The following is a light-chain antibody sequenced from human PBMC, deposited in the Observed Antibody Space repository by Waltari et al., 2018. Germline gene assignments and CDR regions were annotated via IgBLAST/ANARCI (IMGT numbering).Light chain of an antibody. CDR2: EVS. CDR3: SSYTTSSAPGV. J-gene: IGLJ1*01. CDR1: DSDVGAYDF. Sequence: QSALPQPAYVSGSPGQSTTISCSGTDSDVGAYDFVSWYQQHPGKAPHLIIYEVSNRPSGISNRFSASKSGNTASLTIAGLQAEDEADYYCSSYTTSSAPGVFGTGTRVTVL. V-gene: IGLV2-14*01.